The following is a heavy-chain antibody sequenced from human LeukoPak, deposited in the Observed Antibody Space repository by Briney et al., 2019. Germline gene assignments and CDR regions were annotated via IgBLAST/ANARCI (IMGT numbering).Heavy chain of an antibody. J-gene: IGHJ4*02. V-gene: IGHV4-30-4*01. D-gene: IGHD5-18*01. CDR1: GGSISSGDYY. Sequence: SETLSLTCTVSGGSISSGDYYWSWIRQPPGKGLEWIGYIYYSGSTYYNPSLKSRVTISVDTSKNQFSLKLSSVTAADTAVYYCARQRGYSYGYDYWGQGTLVTVSS. CDR2: IYYSGST. CDR3: ARQRGYSYGYDY.